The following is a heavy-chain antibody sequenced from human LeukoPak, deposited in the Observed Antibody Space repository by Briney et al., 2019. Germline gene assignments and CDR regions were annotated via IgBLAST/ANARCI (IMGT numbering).Heavy chain of an antibody. CDR3: ARGGLRHFDRSPFEV. V-gene: IGHV3-33*01. CDR2: VWDDGSNK. CDR1: GFTFRKYV. J-gene: IGHJ3*01. Sequence: PGGSLRLSCAASGFTFRKYVMDWVRQAPGKGREGVAVVWDDGSNKHYADSVKGRFAISRDNSKNTLFLQMNSLRAEDTAVYYCARGGLRHFDRSPFEVWGQGTMVTVSS. D-gene: IGHD3-9*01.